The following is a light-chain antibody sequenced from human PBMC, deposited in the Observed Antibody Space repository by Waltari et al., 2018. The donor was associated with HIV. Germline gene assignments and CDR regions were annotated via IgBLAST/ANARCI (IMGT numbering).Light chain of an antibody. Sequence: QSALTQPASVSGSPGQSITISCTGSDSDIGPSDYVSWYQKYPDRAPRLLIYEVKKRPSGVSSRFSGSKSANTASLTISGLQLEDEAEFYCASFSRGLTLVVFGGGTHVTVL. CDR1: DSDIGPSDY. V-gene: IGLV2-14*01. J-gene: IGLJ2*01. CDR3: ASFSRGLTLVV. CDR2: EVK.